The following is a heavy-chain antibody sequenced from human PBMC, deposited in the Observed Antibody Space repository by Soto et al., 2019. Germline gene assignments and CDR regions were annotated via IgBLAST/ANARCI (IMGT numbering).Heavy chain of an antibody. CDR1: GFTFSSYS. CDR3: ASVRYCSSTSCYGVYAFDI. Sequence: EVQLVESGGGLVQPGGSLRLSCAASGFTFSSYSMNWVRQAPGKGLEWVSYISSSSSTISYADSVKGRFTISRDNAKNSRYLQMNSLRAEDTAVYYCASVRYCSSTSCYGVYAFDIWGQGTMVTVSS. V-gene: IGHV3-48*01. J-gene: IGHJ3*02. D-gene: IGHD2-2*01. CDR2: ISSSSSTI.